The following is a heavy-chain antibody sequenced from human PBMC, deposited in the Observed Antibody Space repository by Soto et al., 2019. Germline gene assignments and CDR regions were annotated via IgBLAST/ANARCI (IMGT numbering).Heavy chain of an antibody. CDR1: GFTFKNAW. D-gene: IGHD3-10*02. Sequence: GGSLRLSGAASGFTFKNAWMSLVRQAPGKGLEWVGRIKTKADAGTTDYAAPVKGRFTISRDDSKNTLYLQMNSLKNEDTALYFCTTDGATIFFDPRGQGTLVTVSS. CDR3: TTDGATIFFDP. V-gene: IGHV3-15*01. CDR2: IKTKADAGTT. J-gene: IGHJ5*02.